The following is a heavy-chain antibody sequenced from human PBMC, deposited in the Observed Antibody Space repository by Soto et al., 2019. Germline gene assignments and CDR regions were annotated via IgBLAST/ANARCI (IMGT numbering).Heavy chain of an antibody. CDR2: IYYSGST. CDR3: ARVGGFGATTIDY. Sequence: QVQLQESGPGLVKPSQTLSLTCTVSGGSISSGDYYWSWIRQPPGKGLEWIGYIYYSGSTYYNPSIKSRVTXSXDXXQNQFSLKLSSVTAADTAVYYCARVGGFGATTIDYWGQGTLVTVSS. D-gene: IGHD3-10*01. V-gene: IGHV4-30-4*01. CDR1: GGSISSGDYY. J-gene: IGHJ4*02.